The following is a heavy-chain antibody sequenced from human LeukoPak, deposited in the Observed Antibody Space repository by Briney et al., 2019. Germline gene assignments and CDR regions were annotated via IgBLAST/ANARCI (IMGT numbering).Heavy chain of an antibody. CDR3: AKAGVGATVFDY. V-gene: IGHV3-23*01. J-gene: IGHJ4*02. D-gene: IGHD1-26*01. CDR2: ISSSCGST. CDR1: GFTFSSYA. Sequence: PGGSLRLSCAASGFTFSSYAMSWVRQAPGKGLEWVSAISSSCGSTNYADSVKGRFTISRDNLKNTLYLQMNSLRAEDTAVYYCAKAGVGATVFDYWGQGTLVTVSS.